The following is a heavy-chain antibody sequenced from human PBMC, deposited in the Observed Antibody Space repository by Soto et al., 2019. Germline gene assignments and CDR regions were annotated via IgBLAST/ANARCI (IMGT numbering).Heavy chain of an antibody. Sequence: TGGSLRLSCAASGFTFSSYAMHWVRQAPGKGLEWVAVISYDGSNKYYADSVKGRFTISRDNSKNTLYLQMNSLRAEDTAVYYCARDPRYSYGEVFDYWGQGTLVTVSS. D-gene: IGHD5-18*01. V-gene: IGHV3-30-3*01. CDR1: GFTFSSYA. J-gene: IGHJ4*02. CDR3: ARDPRYSYGEVFDY. CDR2: ISYDGSNK.